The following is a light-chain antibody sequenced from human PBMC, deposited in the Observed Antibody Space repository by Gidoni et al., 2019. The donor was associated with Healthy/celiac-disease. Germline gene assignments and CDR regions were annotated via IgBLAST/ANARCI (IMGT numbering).Light chain of an antibody. V-gene: IGLV3-25*03. J-gene: IGLJ3*02. CDR1: ALPKQY. CDR3: QSADSSGPWV. Sequence: SYELTQPPSVSVSPGQTARITCSGDALPKQYAYWYQQKPGQAPVLVLYKDSERPSGIPERFSGSSSGTTVTLTISGVRAEDEADYYCQSADSSGPWVFGGGTKLTVL. CDR2: KDS.